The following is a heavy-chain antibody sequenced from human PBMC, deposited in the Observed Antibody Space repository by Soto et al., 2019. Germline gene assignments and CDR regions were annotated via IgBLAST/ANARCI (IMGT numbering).Heavy chain of an antibody. D-gene: IGHD2-15*01. V-gene: IGHV4-31*03. J-gene: IGHJ4*02. CDR1: GGSISSGGYY. CDR3: AREGAGRTRSLVDY. Sequence: QVQLQESGPGLVKPSQTLSLTCTVSGGSISSGGYYWGWIRQHPGKGLEWIGYIYYSGSTYYNPSLKSRVTISVDTSKNQFSLKLSSVTAADTAVYSCAREGAGRTRSLVDYWGQGTLVTVSS. CDR2: IYYSGST.